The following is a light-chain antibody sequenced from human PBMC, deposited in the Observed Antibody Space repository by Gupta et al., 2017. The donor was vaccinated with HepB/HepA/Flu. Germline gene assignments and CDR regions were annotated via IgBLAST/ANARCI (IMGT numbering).Light chain of an antibody. CDR2: GAS. J-gene: IGKJ4*01. CDR3: QQEDRSPVT. CDR1: QSVNNNY. V-gene: IGKV3-20*01. Sequence: ENVLTPSRGTLSLFPGERATLSCRASQSVNNNYLAWYQQKPGQAPRLLIYGASNRATDIPDRFSGSGSGTEFTLTISRLEPEDFAMYYCQQEDRSPVTFGGGTKVQIK.